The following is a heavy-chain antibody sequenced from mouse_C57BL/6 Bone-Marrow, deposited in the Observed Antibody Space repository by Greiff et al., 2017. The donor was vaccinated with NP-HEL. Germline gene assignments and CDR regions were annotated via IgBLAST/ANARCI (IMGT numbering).Heavy chain of an antibody. D-gene: IGHD2-3*01. V-gene: IGHV1-82*01. Sequence: QVQLQQSGPELVKPGASVKISCKASGYAFSSSWMNWVKQRPGQGLEWIGRIYPGDGDTNYNGKFKGKATLTADKSSSTAYMQLSSLTSEDSAVYFCARWDGYSDYWGQGTTLTVTS. CDR2: IYPGDGDT. CDR3: ARWDGYSDY. CDR1: GYAFSSSW. J-gene: IGHJ2*01.